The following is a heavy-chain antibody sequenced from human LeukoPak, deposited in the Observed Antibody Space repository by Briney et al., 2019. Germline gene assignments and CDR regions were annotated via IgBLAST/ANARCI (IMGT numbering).Heavy chain of an antibody. V-gene: IGHV4-39*07. D-gene: IGHD6-6*01. CDR1: GGSISSYY. CDR2: IYYSGST. CDR3: ARETTKYSSSSWVLDY. J-gene: IGHJ4*02. Sequence: PSETLSLTCTVSGGSISSYYWGWIRQPPGKGLEWIGSIYYSGSTYYNPSLKSRVTISVDTSKNQFSLKLSSVTAADTAVYYCARETTKYSSSSWVLDYWGQGTLVTVSS.